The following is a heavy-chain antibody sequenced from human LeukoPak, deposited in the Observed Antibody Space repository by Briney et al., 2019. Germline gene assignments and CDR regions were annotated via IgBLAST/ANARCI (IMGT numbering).Heavy chain of an antibody. D-gene: IGHD2/OR15-2a*01. J-gene: IGHJ4*02. V-gene: IGHV1-24*01. Sequence: GASVKVSCKVSGNTFTDLSMNWVRQAPGKGLEWRGGFDPEDVETIYAQKFQGRVTMTEDTSTATAYMELSSLRPDDTAVYYCATDFYRGRQFDYWGQGTLVTVSS. CDR3: ATDFYRGRQFDY. CDR2: FDPEDVET. CDR1: GNTFTDLS.